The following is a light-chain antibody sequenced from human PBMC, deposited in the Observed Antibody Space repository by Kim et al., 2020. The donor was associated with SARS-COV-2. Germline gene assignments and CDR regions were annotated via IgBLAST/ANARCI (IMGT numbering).Light chain of an antibody. V-gene: IGLV3-1*01. Sequence: SYELTQPPSMSVSPGQTATITCSGNPLRDRHDCWYQQKTGQSPVMVMYEDNKRPSGIPERFSGSNSGNTAPLTISGTQPMDEADYYCQPWDRGTWMFGGG. CDR2: EDN. CDR3: QPWDRGTWM. CDR1: PLRDRH. J-gene: IGLJ3*02.